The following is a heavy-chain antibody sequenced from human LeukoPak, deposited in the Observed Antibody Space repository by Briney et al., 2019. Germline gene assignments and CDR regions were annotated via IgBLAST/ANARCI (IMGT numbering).Heavy chain of an antibody. D-gene: IGHD2-2*01. V-gene: IGHV3-48*04. Sequence: GGSLRLSCAASGFTFSSYSMNWVRQAPGKGPEWVSYISSSSTIYYADSVKGRFTISRDNAKNSLYLQMNSLRAEDTAVYYCARASTYQPYWGQGTLVTVSS. CDR3: ARASTYQPY. CDR2: ISSSSTI. J-gene: IGHJ4*02. CDR1: GFTFSSYS.